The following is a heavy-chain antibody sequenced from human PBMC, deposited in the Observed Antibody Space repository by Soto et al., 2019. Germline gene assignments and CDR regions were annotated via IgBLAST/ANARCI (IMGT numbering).Heavy chain of an antibody. V-gene: IGHV1-8*01. D-gene: IGHD2-2*01. CDR3: ARDLVPAAIVADYYYMDV. J-gene: IGHJ6*03. CDR2: MNPNSGNT. CDR1: GYTFTSYD. Sequence: ASVKVSCKASGYTFTSYDINWVRQATGQGLEWMGWMNPNSGNTGYAQKFQGRVTMTRNTSISTAYMELSSLRSEDTAVYYCARDLVPAAIVADYYYMDVWGKGTFVTVFS.